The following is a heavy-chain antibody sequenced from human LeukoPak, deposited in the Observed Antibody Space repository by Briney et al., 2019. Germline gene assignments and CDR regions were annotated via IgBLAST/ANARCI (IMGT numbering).Heavy chain of an antibody. D-gene: IGHD4-23*01. J-gene: IGHJ4*02. Sequence: GGSLRLSCAASGFTFSSYAMHWVRQAPGKGLEWVAVISYDGSNKYYADSVKGRFTISRDNSKNTLYLQMNSLRAEDTAVYCCARERSQDDYGGNYFDYWGQGTLVTVSS. V-gene: IGHV3-30*01. CDR3: ARERSQDDYGGNYFDY. CDR1: GFTFSSYA. CDR2: ISYDGSNK.